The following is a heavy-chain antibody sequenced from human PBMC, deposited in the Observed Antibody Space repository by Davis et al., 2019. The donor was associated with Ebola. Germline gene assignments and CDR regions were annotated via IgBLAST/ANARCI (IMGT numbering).Heavy chain of an antibody. V-gene: IGHV3-48*02. CDR3: ARDQGAIAARPSAFDM. CDR2: ISTSSSPI. J-gene: IGHJ3*02. D-gene: IGHD6-6*01. Sequence: GESLKISCAASAFSFSSYSMNWVRQAPGKGLEWVSYISTSSSPIYYADSVKGRFTISRDNAKNSLYLQMNSLRDEDTAVYYCARDQGAIAARPSAFDMWGQGIMVTVSS. CDR1: AFSFSSYS.